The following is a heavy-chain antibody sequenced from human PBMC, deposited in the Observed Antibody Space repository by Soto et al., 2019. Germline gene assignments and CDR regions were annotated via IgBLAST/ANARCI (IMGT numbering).Heavy chain of an antibody. Sequence: ASVKVSFKASGYTFTGYYTHWVRQAPGQGLEWMGWINPNSGGTNYAQKFQGRVTMTRDTSISTAYMELSRLRSDDTAVYYCARATEYSSSFDPWGQGTLVTVSS. CDR3: ARATEYSSSFDP. CDR1: GYTFTGYY. J-gene: IGHJ5*02. D-gene: IGHD6-6*01. V-gene: IGHV1-2*02. CDR2: INPNSGGT.